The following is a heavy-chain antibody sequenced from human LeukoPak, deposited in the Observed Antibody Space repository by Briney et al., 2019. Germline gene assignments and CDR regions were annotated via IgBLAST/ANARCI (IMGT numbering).Heavy chain of an antibody. CDR3: AKDLMRDRWFGES. V-gene: IGHV3-30*02. CDR2: IRFDGHDK. CDR1: GSTFSYYG. Sequence: GGSLRLSCAASGSTFSYYGFHWVRQAPGKGLEWVSFIRFDGHDKFYAETVKGRFTISKDTSRNTLYLQMNSLRPEDTAVYYCAKDLMRDRWFGESWGQGTLVTVSS. D-gene: IGHD3-10*01. J-gene: IGHJ5*02.